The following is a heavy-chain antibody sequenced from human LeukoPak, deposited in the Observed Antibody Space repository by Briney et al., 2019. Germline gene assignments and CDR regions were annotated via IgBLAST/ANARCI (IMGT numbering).Heavy chain of an antibody. V-gene: IGHV3-7*01. CDR3: ARDPPTVTTLFDY. Sequence: GGSLRLSCAASGFTFSSYWMSWVRQAPGKGLEWVANIKQDGSEKYYVDSVKGRFTISRDNAKNSLFLQMNSLRAEDMAVYYCARDPPTVTTLFDYWGQGTLVTVSS. CDR2: IKQDGSEK. D-gene: IGHD4-17*01. CDR1: GFTFSSYW. J-gene: IGHJ4*02.